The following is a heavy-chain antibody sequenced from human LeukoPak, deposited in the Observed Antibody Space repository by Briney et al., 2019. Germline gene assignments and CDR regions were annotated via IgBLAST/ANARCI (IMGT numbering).Heavy chain of an antibody. CDR1: GFTFSSYA. D-gene: IGHD1-1*01. CDR3: ARHLSGTTMAHYFDF. CDR2: IYSSGTT. Sequence: GSLRLSCAASGFTFSSYAMSWVRQAPGKGLEWLASIYSSGTTQSNPSLKSRVSISIDTSKNQFSLKLYSVTASDAAIYYCARHLSGTTMAHYFDFWGQGTLVTVSS. J-gene: IGHJ4*02. V-gene: IGHV4-39*01.